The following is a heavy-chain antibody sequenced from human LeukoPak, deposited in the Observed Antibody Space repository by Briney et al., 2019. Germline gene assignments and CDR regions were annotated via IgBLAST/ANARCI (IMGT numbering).Heavy chain of an antibody. CDR1: GGSISSGDYY. CDR3: ARGISSSSWSKAYWYFDL. J-gene: IGHJ2*01. CDR2: IYYSGST. V-gene: IGHV4-30-4*01. D-gene: IGHD6-13*01. Sequence: SETLSLTCTVSGGSISSGDYYWSWIRQPPGKGLEWIGYIYYSGSTYYNPSLKSRVTISVDTSKNQFSLKLSSVTAADTAVYYCARGISSSSWSKAYWYFDLWGRGTLVTVSS.